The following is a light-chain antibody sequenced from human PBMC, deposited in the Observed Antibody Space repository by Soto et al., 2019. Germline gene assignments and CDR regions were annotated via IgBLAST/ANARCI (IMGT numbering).Light chain of an antibody. J-gene: IGKJ5*01. CDR2: TAS. CDR3: QQSYSKPIT. Sequence: DIHMTQSPSSLSASVGYRFTITCRASQSIRTYLNWYQQKPGKAPNLLIYTASSLQSGVPSRFSGSGSGTDFTLTISSLPPEDFETYYCQQSYSKPITFGQGTRLEIK. CDR1: QSIRTY. V-gene: IGKV1-39*01.